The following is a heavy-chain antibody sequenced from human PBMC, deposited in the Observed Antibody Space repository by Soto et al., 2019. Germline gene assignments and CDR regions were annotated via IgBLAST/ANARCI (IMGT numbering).Heavy chain of an antibody. Sequence: QVQLVESGGGLVTPGGSLRLSCAASGFTFSDDYMSWIRQAPGKGLEWVSYISTTGSTTYYADSVKGRFTISRDNAKNSLFLQMDSLRADDTAVYYCGISPGYSSGWFQHWGQGTLVTVSS. D-gene: IGHD6-19*01. CDR3: GISPGYSSGWFQH. CDR1: GFTFSDDY. CDR2: ISTTGSTT. V-gene: IGHV3-11*01. J-gene: IGHJ1*01.